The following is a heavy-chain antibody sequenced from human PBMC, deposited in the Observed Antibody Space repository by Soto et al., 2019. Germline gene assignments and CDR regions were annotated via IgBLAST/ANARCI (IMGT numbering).Heavy chain of an antibody. CDR2: INSDGSST. V-gene: IGHV3-74*01. J-gene: IGHJ6*03. CDR1: GFTFSSYW. D-gene: IGHD3-10*01. CDR3: ARDRGSGVYYYYYYMDV. Sequence: PGGSLRLSCASSGFTFSSYWMHLVRQAPGKGLVWVSRINSDGSSTSYADSVKGRFTISRDNAKNTLYLQMNSLRAEDTAVYYCARDRGSGVYYYYYYMDVWGKGTTVTVSS.